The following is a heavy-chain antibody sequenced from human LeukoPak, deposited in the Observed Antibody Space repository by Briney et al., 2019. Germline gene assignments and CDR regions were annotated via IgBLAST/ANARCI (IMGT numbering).Heavy chain of an antibody. CDR3: ATNPNYDFWSGYYNGMGYFDY. CDR1: GFTFSKYG. D-gene: IGHD3-3*01. J-gene: IGHJ4*02. Sequence: PGGSLRLSCTASGFTFSKYGMSWVRQAPGKGLEWVSSISASGGATYYADSVKGRFTMSRDNSRDTLFLQMNSLRAEDTAVYYCATNPNYDFWSGYYNGMGYFDYWGQGTLVTVSS. CDR2: ISASGGAT. V-gene: IGHV3-23*01.